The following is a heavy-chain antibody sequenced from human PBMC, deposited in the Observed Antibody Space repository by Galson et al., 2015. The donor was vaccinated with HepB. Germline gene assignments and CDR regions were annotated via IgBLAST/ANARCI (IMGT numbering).Heavy chain of an antibody. Sequence: SLRLSCAASGFTFNNYAMSWVRQAPGKGLEWVSTVTGGGGGAYYTDSVKGRFTIFRDSSRDTLYLRMTSLRAEDTAIYYCTKGKTGGWYSLAVDYWGQGTLVTVSS. CDR2: VTGGGGGA. V-gene: IGHV3-23*01. CDR3: TKGKTGGWYSLAVDY. J-gene: IGHJ4*02. CDR1: GFTFNNYA. D-gene: IGHD6-19*01.